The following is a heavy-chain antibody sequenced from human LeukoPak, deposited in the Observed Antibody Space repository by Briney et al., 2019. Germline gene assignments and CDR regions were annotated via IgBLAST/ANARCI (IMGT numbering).Heavy chain of an antibody. D-gene: IGHD2-2*01. J-gene: IGHJ4*02. V-gene: IGHV1-2*02. CDR2: INPNSGGT. CDR3: AREFFVRSGYQLLSFDY. Sequence: ASVKVSCKASGYTFTGYYMHWVRQAPGQGLEWMGWINPNSGGTNYAQKFQGRVTMTRDTSISTAYMELSRLRSDDTAVYHCAREFFVRSGYQLLSFDYWGQGTLVTVSS. CDR1: GYTFTGYY.